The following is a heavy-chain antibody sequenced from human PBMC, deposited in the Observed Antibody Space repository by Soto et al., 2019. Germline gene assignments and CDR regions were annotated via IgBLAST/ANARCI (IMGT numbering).Heavy chain of an antibody. CDR3: AKDVSSRRWFNP. CDR2: IQHTGNT. Sequence: SETLSLTCAVSGASIRSYHWSFLRQPAGKGLEWIGRIQHTGNTNYNPSLKSRVTMSADTSKNQISLKMTSVTAADTAVYFCAKDVSSRRWFNPWGQGVRVTVSS. CDR1: GASIRSYH. V-gene: IGHV4-4*07. D-gene: IGHD3-16*01. J-gene: IGHJ5*02.